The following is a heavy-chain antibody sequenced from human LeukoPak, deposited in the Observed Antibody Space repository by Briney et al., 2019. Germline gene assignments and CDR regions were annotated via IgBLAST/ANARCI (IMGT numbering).Heavy chain of an antibody. J-gene: IGHJ6*03. D-gene: IGHD3-3*01. CDR2: IYTSGST. V-gene: IGHV4-4*07. Sequence: SETLSLTCTVSGGSISSYYWSWIRQPAGKGLGWIGRIYTSGSTNYNPSLKSRVTMSVDTSKNQFSLKLSSVTAADTAVYYCARASITIFGVAPQDYYMDVWGKGTTVTVSS. CDR3: ARASITIFGVAPQDYYMDV. CDR1: GGSISSYY.